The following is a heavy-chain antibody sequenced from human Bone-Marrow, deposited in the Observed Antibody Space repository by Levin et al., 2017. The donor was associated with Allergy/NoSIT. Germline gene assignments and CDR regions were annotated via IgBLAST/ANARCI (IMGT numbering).Heavy chain of an antibody. CDR3: ARDHDYGDYVLPVDAFDI. Sequence: SQTLSLTCAVYGGSFSGYFWNWIRQPPGKGLEWIGEINHSGGTNYNPSLKSRVTISVDTSKNQFSLRVSSVTAADTGVYYCARDHDYGDYVLPVDAFDIWGQGTMVTVSS. J-gene: IGHJ3*02. CDR2: INHSGGT. V-gene: IGHV4-34*01. CDR1: GGSFSGYF. D-gene: IGHD4-17*01.